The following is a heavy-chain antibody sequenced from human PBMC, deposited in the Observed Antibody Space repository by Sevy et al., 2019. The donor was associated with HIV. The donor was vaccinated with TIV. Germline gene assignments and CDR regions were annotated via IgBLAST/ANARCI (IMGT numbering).Heavy chain of an antibody. CDR1: GFTFSNYI. J-gene: IGHJ4*02. CDR3: ARGDYYGSLYYFDY. Sequence: GGSLRLSCAASGFTFSNYIINWVRQAPGKGLEWVSSISSGSSYIFYAHSVKGRFTISRDNAKNSLYLHMNSLRAEDTAVYYCARGDYYGSLYYFDYWGPGTLVTVSS. CDR2: ISSGSSYI. V-gene: IGHV3-21*01. D-gene: IGHD3-10*01.